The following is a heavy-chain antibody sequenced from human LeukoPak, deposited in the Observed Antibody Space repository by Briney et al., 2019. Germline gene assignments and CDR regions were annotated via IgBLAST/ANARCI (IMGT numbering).Heavy chain of an antibody. CDR2: ISGSAATT. D-gene: IGHD2-8*01. V-gene: IGHV3-21*01. CDR1: GFTFSTYG. J-gene: IGHJ3*02. Sequence: PGGSLRLSCAASGFTFSTYGMTWVRQAPGKGLEWVSAISGSAATTFYADSVKGRFSISRDNANNSLFLQLNSLRGDDTALYYCARVGLLVNGAFDIWGQGTMVTVSS. CDR3: ARVGLLVNGAFDI.